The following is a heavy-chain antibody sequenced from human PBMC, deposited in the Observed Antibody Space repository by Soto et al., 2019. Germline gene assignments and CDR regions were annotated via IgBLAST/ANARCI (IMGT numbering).Heavy chain of an antibody. V-gene: IGHV4-59*01. J-gene: IGHJ5*02. CDR3: ARGVVPAAISWFDP. D-gene: IGHD2-2*01. CDR1: GGSISSYY. Sequence: QVQLQESGPGLVKPSETLSLTCTVSGGSISSYYWSWIRQPPGKGLAWIGYIYYSGSTNYTPSLKSRVTISVDTSKNQFSLKLSSVTAADTAVYYCARGVVPAAISWFDPWGQGTLVTVSS. CDR2: IYYSGST.